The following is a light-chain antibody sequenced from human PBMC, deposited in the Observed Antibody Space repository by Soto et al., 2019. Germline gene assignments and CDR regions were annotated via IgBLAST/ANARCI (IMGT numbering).Light chain of an antibody. J-gene: IGLJ3*02. CDR3: SSFAASGV. V-gene: IGLV2-8*01. Sequence: QSALTQPPSASGSPGQSVAISCSGTSGDVGGYNYVSWYQQHPGKAPKLIIYEVNKRPSGVPDRFSGSKSGNTASLTVSGLQAEDEADYYCSSFAASGVFGGGTKLTVL. CDR2: EVN. CDR1: SGDVGGYNY.